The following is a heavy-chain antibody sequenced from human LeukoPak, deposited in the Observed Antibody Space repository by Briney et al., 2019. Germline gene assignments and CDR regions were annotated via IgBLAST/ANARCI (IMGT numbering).Heavy chain of an antibody. Sequence: ASVKVSCKASGYTFTGYYMHWVRQAPGQGLEWMGWINPNSGGTNYAQKFQGRVTMTRDTSISTAYMELSRLRSDDTAVYYCASSGYCSSTSCYTPYYYYYMDVWGKGTTVTVSS. J-gene: IGHJ6*03. CDR2: INPNSGGT. D-gene: IGHD2-2*02. CDR3: ASSGYCSSTSCYTPYYYYYMDV. CDR1: GYTFTGYY. V-gene: IGHV1-2*02.